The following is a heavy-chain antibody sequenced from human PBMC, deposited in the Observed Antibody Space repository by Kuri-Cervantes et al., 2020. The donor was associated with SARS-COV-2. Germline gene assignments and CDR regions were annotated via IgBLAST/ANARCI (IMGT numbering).Heavy chain of an antibody. V-gene: IGHV1-2*02. CDR1: GYTFTGYY. J-gene: IGHJ6*03. CDR2: INANSSGT. Sequence: ASGKVSCEASGYTFTGYYMHWVRQAPGQRLEWMGWINANSSGTNYAQKFQGRVTMTRDTSISTAYLQLSSLKASDTAMYYCARLAGWDYYYMDVWGKGTTVTVSS. D-gene: IGHD3-16*01. CDR3: ARLAGWDYYYMDV.